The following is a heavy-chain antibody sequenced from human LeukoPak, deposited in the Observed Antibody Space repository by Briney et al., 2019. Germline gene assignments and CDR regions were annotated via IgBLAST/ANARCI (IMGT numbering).Heavy chain of an antibody. CDR2: IYSGGAT. Sequence: GGSLRLSCAASGITVNTNYMSWVRQAPGKGLEWVSIIYSGGATFYADSVKGRFTISRDNSKNTLYLQMNSLRAEDTAVYYCARDRGAAAGTGADWYFDLWGRGTLVTVSS. CDR1: GITVNTNY. D-gene: IGHD6-13*01. CDR3: ARDRGAAAGTGADWYFDL. J-gene: IGHJ2*01. V-gene: IGHV3-66*01.